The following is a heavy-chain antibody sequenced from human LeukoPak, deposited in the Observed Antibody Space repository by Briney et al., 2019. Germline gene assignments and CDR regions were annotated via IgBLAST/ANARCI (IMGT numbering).Heavy chain of an antibody. J-gene: IGHJ6*02. CDR2: FDPGDGET. CDR3: ATDRSGYYYYGMDV. CDR1: GYTLTELS. D-gene: IGHD2-8*02. Sequence: ASVKVSCKVSGYTLTELSMHWVRQAPGKGLEWMGGFDPGDGETIYAQKFQGRVTMTEDTSTDTAYMELSSLRSEDTAVYYCATDRSGYYYYGMDVWGQGTTVTVSS. V-gene: IGHV1-24*01.